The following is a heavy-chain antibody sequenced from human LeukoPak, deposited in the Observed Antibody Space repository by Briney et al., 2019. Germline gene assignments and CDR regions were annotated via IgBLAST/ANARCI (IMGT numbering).Heavy chain of an antibody. CDR1: GYTFTSYG. CDR3: AREYCTNGVCYTSNFDY. V-gene: IGHV1-18*01. D-gene: IGHD2-8*01. CDR2: ISAYNGNT. J-gene: IGHJ4*02. Sequence: GASVKVSCKASGYTFTSYGISWVRQAPGQGLEWMGWISAYNGNTNYAQKLQGRITMTTDTSTSTAYMELRSLRSDDTAVYYCAREYCTNGVCYTSNFDYWGQRTLVTVSS.